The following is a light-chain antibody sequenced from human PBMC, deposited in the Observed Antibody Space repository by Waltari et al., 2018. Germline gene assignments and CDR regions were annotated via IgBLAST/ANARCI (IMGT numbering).Light chain of an antibody. CDR2: DVS. CDR1: SSDVGGYNY. V-gene: IGLV2-14*01. J-gene: IGLJ2*01. Sequence: QSALTQPASVSGSPGQSITISCTGTSSDVGGYNYVSWYQQHPGKAPSLMIYDVSKRPSGVSNRFSGSKSGNTASLTISGLQAEDEADYYCSSYTSSRGVFGGGTKLTVL. CDR3: SSYTSSRGV.